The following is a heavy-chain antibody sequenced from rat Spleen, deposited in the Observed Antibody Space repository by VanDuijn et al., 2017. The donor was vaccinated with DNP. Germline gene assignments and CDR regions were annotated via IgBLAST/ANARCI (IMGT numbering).Heavy chain of an antibody. D-gene: IGHD1-3*01. CDR3: ARAWATVVPTGAMDA. Sequence: QVQLKESGPGLVQPSQTLSLTCTVSGFSLTSYHVHWVRQPPGKGLEWMGRIQSGGSTDYNSALKSRLYISRDTSKSQVFLKRSSVQNEDTAIYFCARAWATVVPTGAMDAGGQGTSVTVSS. V-gene: IGHV2-27*01. CDR1: GFSLTSYH. J-gene: IGHJ4*01. CDR2: IQSGGST.